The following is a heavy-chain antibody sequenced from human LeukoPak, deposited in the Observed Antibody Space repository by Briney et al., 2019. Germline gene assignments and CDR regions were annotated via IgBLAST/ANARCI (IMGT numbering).Heavy chain of an antibody. CDR1: GGSFSGYY. D-gene: IGHD3-22*01. Sequence: SETLSLTCAVYGGSFSGYYWSWIRQPPGKGLEWIGEINHSGSTNYNPSLKSRVTTSVDTSKNQFSLKLSSVTAADTAVYYCARVTTYYYDSSGYRYYYYYGMDVWGQGTTVTVSS. V-gene: IGHV4-34*01. CDR2: INHSGST. J-gene: IGHJ6*02. CDR3: ARVTTYYYDSSGYRYYYYYGMDV.